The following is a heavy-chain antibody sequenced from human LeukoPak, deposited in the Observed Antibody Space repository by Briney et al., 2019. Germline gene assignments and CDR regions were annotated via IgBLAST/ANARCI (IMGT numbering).Heavy chain of an antibody. Sequence: GGSLRLSCAASGFTFSTYSMNWVRQAPGKGLEWVSCISTRSTYIYYADSVKGRFTISRDNAKNSLYLEMSSLRVEDTAVYFCARLRSLDKWGQGTLVTVS. CDR3: ARLRSLDK. V-gene: IGHV3-21*01. CDR2: ISTRSTYI. CDR1: GFTFSTYS. D-gene: IGHD5-24*01. J-gene: IGHJ4*02.